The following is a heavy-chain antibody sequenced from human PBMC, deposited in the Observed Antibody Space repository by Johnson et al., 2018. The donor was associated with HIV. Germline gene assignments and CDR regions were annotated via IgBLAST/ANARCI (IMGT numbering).Heavy chain of an antibody. CDR1: GFTVSSNY. J-gene: IGHJ3*02. CDR3: ARDLSEGELGHAFDI. Sequence: EVQLVESGGGLIQPGGSLRLSCAASGFTVSSNYMSWVRQAPGKGLEWVSGISWNSGSIAYADSVKGRFTISRDNAKNSLYVQMNSLRAEDTAVYYCARDLSEGELGHAFDIWGQGTMVTVSS. D-gene: IGHD1-26*01. V-gene: IGHV3-53*01. CDR2: SWNSGSI.